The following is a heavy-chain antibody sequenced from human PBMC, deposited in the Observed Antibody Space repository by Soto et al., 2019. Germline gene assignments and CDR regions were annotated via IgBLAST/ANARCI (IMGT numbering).Heavy chain of an antibody. CDR3: ARSLDTTGYFNY. V-gene: IGHV1-69*01. Sequence: QVQLVQSGAEVKKPGSSVRVSCKASGGTFSNNAISWVRQAPGQGLECMGGIIPIFGPANYAHKFQGRVTITADESTSTFYMELCSLRSEDTDVYYCARSLDTTGYFNYWGQGTQVTVSS. CDR1: GGTFSNNA. CDR2: IIPIFGPA. D-gene: IGHD3-9*01. J-gene: IGHJ4*02.